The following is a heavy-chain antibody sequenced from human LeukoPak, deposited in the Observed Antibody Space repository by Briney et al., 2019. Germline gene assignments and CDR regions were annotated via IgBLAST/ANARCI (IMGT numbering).Heavy chain of an antibody. CDR1: GFIFSSYG. J-gene: IGHJ4*02. D-gene: IGHD3-10*01. V-gene: IGHV3-30*02. CDR3: AKDRGIISDY. Sequence: GGSLRLSCAASGFIFSSYGMHWVRQAPGKGLEWVAFIRYDGSKKYYADSVKGRFTISRDNSKNTLYLQMNSLRAEDTAVYYCAKDRGIISDYWGQGTLVTVSS. CDR2: IRYDGSKK.